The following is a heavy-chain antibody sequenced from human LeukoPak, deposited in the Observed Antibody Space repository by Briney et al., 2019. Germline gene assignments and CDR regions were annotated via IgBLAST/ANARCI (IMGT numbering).Heavy chain of an antibody. CDR1: GFTFSNYA. D-gene: IGHD1-26*01. CDR2: ISASGDIT. Sequence: GGSLRLSCAASGFTFSNYAMSWVRQAPEKGLEWVSSISASGDITHYADSVKGRFTISRDNSKSTLSLQMDSLGAEDTALYYCAKDPLSSASHIYFNNWGQGTLVTVSS. V-gene: IGHV3-23*01. J-gene: IGHJ4*02. CDR3: AKDPLSSASHIYFNN.